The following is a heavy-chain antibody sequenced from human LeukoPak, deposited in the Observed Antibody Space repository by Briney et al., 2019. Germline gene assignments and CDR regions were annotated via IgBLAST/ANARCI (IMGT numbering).Heavy chain of an antibody. D-gene: IGHD2-2*01. J-gene: IGHJ2*01. CDR1: GFTFSSSA. CDR2: ISGSGGST. CDR3: ARGVVPTAMRYWYFDL. V-gene: IGHV3-23*01. Sequence: PGGSLRLSCAASGFTFSSSAMNWVRQAPGKGLEWVSAISGSGGSTYYADPVKGRFTISRDNSKNTLYLQMNSLRAEDTAVYYCARGVVPTAMRYWYFDLWGRGTLVTVSS.